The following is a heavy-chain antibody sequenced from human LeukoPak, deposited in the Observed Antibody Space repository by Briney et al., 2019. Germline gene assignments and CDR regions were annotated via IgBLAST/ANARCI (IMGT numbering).Heavy chain of an antibody. Sequence: KASETLSLTCSVSDGSMGTYYWGWIRQPPGKRLEWIGYIYYSGSTTYNPSLKSRDTVSVDTSKNQFSLKLTSMTAADTAVYYCARGRLGRQHASFFDSWGHGTLVTVSS. V-gene: IGHV4-59*08. CDR3: ARGRLGRQHASFFDS. D-gene: IGHD2-2*01. CDR1: DGSMGTYY. CDR2: IYYSGST. J-gene: IGHJ4*01.